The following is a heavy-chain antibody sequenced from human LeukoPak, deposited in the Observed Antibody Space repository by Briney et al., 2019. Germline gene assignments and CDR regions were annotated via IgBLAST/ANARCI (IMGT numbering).Heavy chain of an antibody. V-gene: IGHV3-74*01. Sequence: GGSLRLSCAASGFTFSNAWMSWVRQAPGKGLVWVSRINSDGSSTSYADSVKGQFTISRDNAKNTLYLQMNSLRAEDTAVYYCGSSGWYSNWFDPWGQGTLVTVSS. CDR3: GSSGWYSNWFDP. J-gene: IGHJ5*02. CDR1: GFTFSNAW. D-gene: IGHD6-19*01. CDR2: INSDGSST.